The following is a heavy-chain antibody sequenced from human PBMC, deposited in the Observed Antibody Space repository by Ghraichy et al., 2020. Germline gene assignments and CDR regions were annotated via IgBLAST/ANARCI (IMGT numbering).Heavy chain of an antibody. CDR2: FNHSGST. J-gene: IGHJ6*02. CDR1: GGSFSGYY. V-gene: IGHV4-34*01. D-gene: IGHD6-19*01. Sequence: SETLSLTCAVYGGSFSGYYWSWIRQRPGKGLEWIGEFNHSGSTTYNPSLKSRLTLSLDTSKNQFSLKLTSVTAADTAIYYCAADYSTGWFSGLDVWGQGTTVTVSS. CDR3: AADYSTGWFSGLDV.